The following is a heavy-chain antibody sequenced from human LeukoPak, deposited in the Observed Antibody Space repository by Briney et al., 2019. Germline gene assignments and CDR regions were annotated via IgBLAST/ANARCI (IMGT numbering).Heavy chain of an antibody. V-gene: IGHV4-34*01. CDR1: GGSFSGYY. CDR3: ARHSFRYDFWSGYLL. D-gene: IGHD3-3*01. CDR2: INHSGST. J-gene: IGHJ4*02. Sequence: PSETLSLTCAVYGGSFSGYYWSWIRQPPGKGLEWIGEINHSGSTNYNPSLKSRVTISVDTSKNQFSLKLSSVTAADTAVYYCARHSFRYDFWSGYLLWGQGTLVTVSS.